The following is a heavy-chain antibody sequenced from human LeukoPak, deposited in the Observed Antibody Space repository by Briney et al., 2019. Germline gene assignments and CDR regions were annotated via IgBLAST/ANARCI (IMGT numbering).Heavy chain of an antibody. J-gene: IGHJ6*02. D-gene: IGHD2-2*01. CDR3: ARQDIVVVAAANQPYGMDV. CDR1: GGSISSSSYY. CDR2: IYYSGST. V-gene: IGHV4-39*01. Sequence: SETLSLTCTVSGGSISSSSYYWGWSRQPPGKGLEWIGSIYYSGSTYYNPSLKSRVTISVDTSKNQFSLKLSPVTAADTAVYYCARQDIVVVAAANQPYGMDVWGQGTTVTVSS.